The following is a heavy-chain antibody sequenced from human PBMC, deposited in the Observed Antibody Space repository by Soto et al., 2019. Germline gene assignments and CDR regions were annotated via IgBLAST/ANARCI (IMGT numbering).Heavy chain of an antibody. V-gene: IGHV4-4*02. D-gene: IGHD5-18*01. Sequence: SETLSLTCAVSGGSISSSNWWSWVRQPPGKGLEWIGEIYHSGSTNYNPSLKSRVTISVDKSKNQFSLKLSSVTAADTAVYYCARDRTAMVKGGHDWFDPWGQGTLVTSPQ. CDR1: GGSISSSNW. CDR2: IYHSGST. J-gene: IGHJ5*02. CDR3: ARDRTAMVKGGHDWFDP.